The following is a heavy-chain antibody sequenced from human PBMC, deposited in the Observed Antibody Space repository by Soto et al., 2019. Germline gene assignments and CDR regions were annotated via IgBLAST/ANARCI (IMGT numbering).Heavy chain of an antibody. D-gene: IGHD6-19*01. Sequence: ASVKVSCKASGYTFTSYDINWVRQATGQGLEWMGWMNPNSGNTGYAQKFQGRVTMTRNTSISTAYMELSSLRSEDTAVYYCARGYSKKQWLVRVWFDPWGQGTLVTVSS. J-gene: IGHJ5*02. V-gene: IGHV1-8*01. CDR2: MNPNSGNT. CDR1: GYTFTSYD. CDR3: ARGYSKKQWLVRVWFDP.